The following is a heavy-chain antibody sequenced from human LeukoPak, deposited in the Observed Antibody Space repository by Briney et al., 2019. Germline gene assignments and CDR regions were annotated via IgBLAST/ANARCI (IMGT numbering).Heavy chain of an antibody. CDR2: MSGSVGST. CDR3: ARENWYLDY. Sequence: GGSLRLSCAASRFTVSSCAMSLVRQAPGKGLEWVSSMSGSVGSTYYADSVKGRFTISRDNAKNTLYLQMNSLRAEDTAVYYCARENWYLDYWGQGILVTVSS. CDR1: RFTVSSCA. D-gene: IGHD1-1*01. V-gene: IGHV3-23*01. J-gene: IGHJ4*02.